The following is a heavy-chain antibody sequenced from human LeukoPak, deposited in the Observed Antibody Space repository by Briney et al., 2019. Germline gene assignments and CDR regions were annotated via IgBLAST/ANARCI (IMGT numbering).Heavy chain of an antibody. D-gene: IGHD3-22*01. Sequence: GGSLRLSCAASGFTFSSYAMSWVRQAPGKGLEWVSAISGSGGSTYYADSVKDRFTISRDNSKNTLYLQMNSLRAEDTAVYYCAKGKTYYYGSSGYSFDYWGRGTLVTVSS. CDR3: AKGKTYYYGSSGYSFDY. J-gene: IGHJ4*02. V-gene: IGHV3-23*01. CDR2: ISGSGGST. CDR1: GFTFSSYA.